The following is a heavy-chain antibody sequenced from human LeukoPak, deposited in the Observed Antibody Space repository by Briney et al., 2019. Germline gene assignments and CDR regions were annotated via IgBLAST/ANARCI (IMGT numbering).Heavy chain of an antibody. D-gene: IGHD5-24*01. CDR1: GVSISSYY. Sequence: SETLSLTCTVSGVSISSYYWSWIRQPAGKGLEWIGRFYTSGSTNYNPSLKSRVTISVDTSKNQFSLKLSSVTAADTAVYYCARDVEMATIIAFDIWGQGTMVTVSS. J-gene: IGHJ3*02. V-gene: IGHV4-4*07. CDR3: ARDVEMATIIAFDI. CDR2: FYTSGST.